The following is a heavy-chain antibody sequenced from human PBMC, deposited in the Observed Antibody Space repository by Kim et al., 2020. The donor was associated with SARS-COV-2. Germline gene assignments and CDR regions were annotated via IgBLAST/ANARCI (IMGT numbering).Heavy chain of an antibody. Sequence: SETLSLTCTVSGGSISSYYWSWIRQPPGKGLEWIGYIYYSGSTNYNPSLKSRVTISVDTSKNQFSLKLSSVTAADTAVYYCARANSGPDYYDSSGYYRGEGFDIWGQGTMVTVSS. CDR3: ARANSGPDYYDSSGYYRGEGFDI. CDR1: GGSISSYY. CDR2: IYYSGST. D-gene: IGHD3-22*01. V-gene: IGHV4-59*08. J-gene: IGHJ3*02.